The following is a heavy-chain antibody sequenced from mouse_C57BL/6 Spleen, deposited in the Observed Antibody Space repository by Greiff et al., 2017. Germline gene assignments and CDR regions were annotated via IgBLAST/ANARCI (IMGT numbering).Heavy chain of an antibody. Sequence: VQRQQSGPGLVKPSQSLSLTCSVTGYSITSGYYWNWIRQFPGNKLEWMDYIRYDGSNNYNPSLKNRISITRDTSKNQFFLKLNSVTTEDTATYYCARHDYLSYYAMDYWGQGTSVTVSS. CDR3: ARHDYLSYYAMDY. D-gene: IGHD2-4*01. V-gene: IGHV3-6*01. CDR2: IRYDGSN. J-gene: IGHJ4*01. CDR1: GYSITSGYY.